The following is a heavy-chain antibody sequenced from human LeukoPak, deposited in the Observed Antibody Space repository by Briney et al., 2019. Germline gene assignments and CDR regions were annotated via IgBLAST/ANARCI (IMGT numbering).Heavy chain of an antibody. CDR1: GFTFSSYE. Sequence: GGSLRLSCAASGFTFSSYEMNWVRQAPGKGLEWFSYISGSGTTIYYADSVKGRFTISRDNAKNSLYLQMNSLRAEDTAVYYCAREMRGYSYGSGDWGQGTLVTVSS. V-gene: IGHV3-48*03. CDR2: ISGSGTTI. CDR3: AREMRGYSYGSGD. J-gene: IGHJ4*02. D-gene: IGHD5-18*01.